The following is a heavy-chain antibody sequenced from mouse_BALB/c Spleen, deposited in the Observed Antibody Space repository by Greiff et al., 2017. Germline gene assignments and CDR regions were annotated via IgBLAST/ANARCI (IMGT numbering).Heavy chain of an antibody. J-gene: IGHJ4*01. V-gene: IGHV5-17*02. CDR2: ISSGSSTI. CDR1: GFTFSSFG. D-gene: IGHD2-4*01. Sequence: EVQVVESGGGLVQPGGSLKLSCAASGFTFSSFGMHWVRQAPEKGLEWVAYISSGSSTIYYADTVKGRFTISRDNPKNTQFLQMTSLRSEDTAMYYGARGGIRAMDYWGQGTSVTVSS. CDR3: ARGGIRAMDY.